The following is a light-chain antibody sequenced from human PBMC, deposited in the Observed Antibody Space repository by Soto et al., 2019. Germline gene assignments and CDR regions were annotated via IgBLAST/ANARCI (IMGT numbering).Light chain of an antibody. CDR3: QKYGSSRWT. V-gene: IGKV3-20*01. Sequence: EIVLTQSPGTLSLSPGERATLSCRASQSVSSSYLARYQQKPGQAPRLLIYGASSRATGIPDRFSGSGSGTDFTLTISRLEPEDFAVYYCQKYGSSRWTFGQGTKVEIK. CDR2: GAS. J-gene: IGKJ1*01. CDR1: QSVSSSY.